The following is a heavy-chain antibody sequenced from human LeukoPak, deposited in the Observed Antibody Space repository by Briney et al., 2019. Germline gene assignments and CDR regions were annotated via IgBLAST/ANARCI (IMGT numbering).Heavy chain of an antibody. CDR2: MNPNSGNT. CDR1: GYTFTSYD. Sequence: GASVKVSCKASGYTFTSYDINWVRQATGQGLEWMGWMNPNSGNTGYAQKFQGRVTMTRNTSISTAYMELSSLRSEDTAVYYCARDSYYGGHYSFFEHWGQGTLVTVSS. J-gene: IGHJ4*02. D-gene: IGHD4/OR15-4a*01. V-gene: IGHV1-8*01. CDR3: ARDSYYGGHYSFFEH.